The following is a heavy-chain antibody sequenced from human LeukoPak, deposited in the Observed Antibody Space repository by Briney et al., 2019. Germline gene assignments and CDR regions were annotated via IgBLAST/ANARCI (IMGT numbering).Heavy chain of an antibody. D-gene: IGHD3-9*01. CDR2: ISSSSSTI. CDR3: ARSRLRYFDWLPTSFDY. CDR1: GVTFSSYS. Sequence: GGSLRLSCAASGVTFSSYSMNWVRQAPGKGLEWVSYISSSSSTIYYADSVKGRFTISRDNAKNSLYLQMNSLRAEDTAVYYCARSRLRYFDWLPTSFDYWGQGTLVTVSS. J-gene: IGHJ4*02. V-gene: IGHV3-48*01.